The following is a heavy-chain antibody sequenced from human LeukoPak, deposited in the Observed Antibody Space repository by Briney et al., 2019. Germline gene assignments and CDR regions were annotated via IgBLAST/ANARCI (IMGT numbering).Heavy chain of an antibody. CDR1: GXPISSSSNF. CDR2: IFYSGST. J-gene: IGHJ4*02. Sequence: SETLSLTWTVSGXPISSSSNFWGWIRQPPGKGLEWIGSIFYSGSTYYNPSLNSRVTISIDTSKNQFSLRLSSVTAADTAVYYCARQMNTVTADYWGQGTLVTVSS. CDR3: ARQMNTVTADY. V-gene: IGHV4-39*01. D-gene: IGHD4-17*01.